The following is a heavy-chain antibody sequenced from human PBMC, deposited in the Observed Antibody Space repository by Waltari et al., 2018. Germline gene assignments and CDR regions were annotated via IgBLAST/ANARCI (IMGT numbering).Heavy chain of an antibody. CDR2: IYHSGSN. Sequence: QVQLQESGPGLVKPSGTLSLTCAVSGGSISSSNWWSWVRQPPGKGLEWIGEIYHSGSNNYNPSLKSRVTISVDKSKNQFSLKLSSVTAADTAVYYCARDSGYCSGGSCYRDYYYGMDVWGQGTTVTVSS. D-gene: IGHD2-15*01. CDR1: GGSISSSNW. V-gene: IGHV4-4*02. CDR3: ARDSGYCSGGSCYRDYYYGMDV. J-gene: IGHJ6*02.